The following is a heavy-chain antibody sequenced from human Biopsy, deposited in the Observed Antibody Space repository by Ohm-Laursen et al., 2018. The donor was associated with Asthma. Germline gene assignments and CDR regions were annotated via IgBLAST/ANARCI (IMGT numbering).Heavy chain of an antibody. D-gene: IGHD5/OR15-5a*01. V-gene: IGHV3-9*01. CDR2: TTWNSGSR. CDR3: AKTLNTSSFYAYDV. J-gene: IGHJ6*02. CDR1: GFNFDDFA. Sequence: SLRLSCAASGFNFDDFAMHWVRQAPGKGLEWVAATTWNSGSRVYAVSVKGRFTISRDNAHNSLYLYMNRLNPEDTAVYYCAKTLNTSSFYAYDVWGQGTTVVVSS.